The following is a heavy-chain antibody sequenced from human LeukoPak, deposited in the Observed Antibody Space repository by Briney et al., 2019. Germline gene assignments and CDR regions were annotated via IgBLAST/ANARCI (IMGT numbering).Heavy chain of an antibody. CDR2: IRSDGVEK. D-gene: IGHD5-12*01. J-gene: IGHJ4*02. CDR3: AREFTGYGNTDY. V-gene: IGHV3-7*03. Sequence: GGSLRLSCTAAGFSLSMYWMSWVRQAPGKGLEWVANIRSDGVEKYYVDSVRGRFTIPTDTVKNTLYLQMNSLRADDTAVYYCAREFTGYGNTDYWGQGTLVTVSS. CDR1: GFSLSMYW.